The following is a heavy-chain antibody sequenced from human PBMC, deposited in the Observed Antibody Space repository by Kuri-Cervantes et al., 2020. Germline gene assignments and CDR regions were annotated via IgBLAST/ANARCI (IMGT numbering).Heavy chain of an antibody. J-gene: IGHJ6*02. CDR2: IRNKANSYTT. CDR1: GFTFSDHY. CDR3: ARGSLDLGYCSSTSCLYYYYGMDV. Sequence: GESLKISCAASGFTFSDHYMDWVRQAPGKGLEWVGRIRNKANSYTTEYAASVKGRFIISRDDSMNSLFLQMSSMRTEDTAVYYCARGSLDLGYCSSTSCLYYYYGMDVWGQGTTVTVSS. D-gene: IGHD2-2*01. V-gene: IGHV3-72*01.